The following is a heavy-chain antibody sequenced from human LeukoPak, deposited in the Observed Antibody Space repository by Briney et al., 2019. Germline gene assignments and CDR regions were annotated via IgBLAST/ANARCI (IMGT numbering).Heavy chain of an antibody. J-gene: IGHJ6*02. CDR1: GGSISSSNW. D-gene: IGHD4-17*01. Sequence: SETLSLTCAVSGGSISSSNWWSWVRQPPGKGLEWIGEIYHSGSTNYNPSLKSRVTISVDKSKNQFSLKLSSVTAADTAVYYCASRDGEESYYYYYGMDVWGQGTTVTVSS. CDR2: IYHSGST. CDR3: ASRDGEESYYYYYGMDV. V-gene: IGHV4-4*02.